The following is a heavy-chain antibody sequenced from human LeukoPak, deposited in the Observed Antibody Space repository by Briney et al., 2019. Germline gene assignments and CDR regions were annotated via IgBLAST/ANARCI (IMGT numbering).Heavy chain of an antibody. V-gene: IGHV3-53*01. J-gene: IGHJ4*02. D-gene: IGHD6-13*01. CDR2: IYSGGST. Sequence: PGGSLRLSCAASGFTFSNAWMSWVRQAPGKGLEWVSVIYSGGSTYYADSVKGRFTISRDNSKNTLYLQMNSLRAEDTAVYYCAREKAGTFDYWGQGTLVTVSS. CDR1: GFTFSNAW. CDR3: AREKAGTFDY.